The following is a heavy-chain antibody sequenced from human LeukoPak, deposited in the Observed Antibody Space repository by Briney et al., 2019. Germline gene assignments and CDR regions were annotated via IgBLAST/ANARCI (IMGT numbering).Heavy chain of an antibody. CDR2: ISSSSSYI. CDR3: ARGNPVIYYMDV. CDR1: GFTFSSYE. Sequence: PGGSLRLSCAASGFTFSSYEMNWVRQAPGKGLEWVSSISSSSSYIYYADSVKGRFTISRDNAKNSLYLQMNSLRAEDTAVYYCARGNPVIYYMDVWGKGTTVTVSS. J-gene: IGHJ6*03. V-gene: IGHV3-21*01.